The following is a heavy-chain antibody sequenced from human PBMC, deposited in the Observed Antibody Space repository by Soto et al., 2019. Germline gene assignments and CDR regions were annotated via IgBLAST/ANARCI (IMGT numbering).Heavy chain of an antibody. CDR3: ASIRYFDWLSSGPFDY. D-gene: IGHD3-9*01. V-gene: IGHV1-69*02. J-gene: IGHJ4*02. CDR1: GGTFSSYT. CDR2: IIPILGIA. Sequence: QVQLVQSGAEVKKPGSSVKVSCKASGGTFSSYTISWVRQAPGQGLEWMGRIIPILGIANYAQKFQGRVTITADKSTSTAYMELSSLRSEDTAGYYCASIRYFDWLSSGPFDYWGQGTLVTVSS.